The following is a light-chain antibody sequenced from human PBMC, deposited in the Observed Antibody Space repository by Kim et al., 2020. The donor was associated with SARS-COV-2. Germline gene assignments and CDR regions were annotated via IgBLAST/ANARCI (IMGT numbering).Light chain of an antibody. J-gene: IGKJ5*01. Sequence: DIQMTQSPSSLSASVGDRVTITCRASQDISNYLAWFHQKPGKAPQSLIYAASSLQTGVPSKFNGSGSGTDFTLTINSLQPEDSAVYYCQQYNSYPITFGQGTRLEIK. CDR3: QQYNSYPIT. CDR2: AAS. CDR1: QDISNY. V-gene: IGKV1-16*02.